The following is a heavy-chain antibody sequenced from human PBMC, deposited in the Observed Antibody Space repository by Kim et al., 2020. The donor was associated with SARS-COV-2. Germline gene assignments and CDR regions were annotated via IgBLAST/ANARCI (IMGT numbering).Heavy chain of an antibody. V-gene: IGHV3-30*18. CDR2: ISHDESGK. CDR1: GFTFSRYG. CDR3: AKGSTGSGYSSADH. J-gene: IGHJ5*02. D-gene: IGHD5-12*01. Sequence: GGSLRLSCAASGFTFSRYGLHWVRQAPGKGLEWLAVISHDESGKFYADSVKGRFTISRDTSNSMLYLEMKSLKTEDTAVYFCAKGSTGSGYSSADHWGQGTLVTVSS.